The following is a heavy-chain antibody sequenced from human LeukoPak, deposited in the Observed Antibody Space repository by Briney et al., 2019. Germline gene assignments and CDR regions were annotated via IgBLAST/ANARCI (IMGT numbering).Heavy chain of an antibody. CDR3: ARDAGWGYYDL. CDR1: GFTFTFSW. D-gene: IGHD3-22*01. V-gene: IGHV3-7*01. J-gene: IGHJ1*01. Sequence: GGSLTLSCAGSGFTFTFSWMTWVRQAPGRGLEWVANINKEGNRKYYVDSVKGRFAISRDNANNSMLLQMTSLRAEDASVYFCARDAGWGYYDLWGQGTPVTVSS. CDR2: INKEGNRK.